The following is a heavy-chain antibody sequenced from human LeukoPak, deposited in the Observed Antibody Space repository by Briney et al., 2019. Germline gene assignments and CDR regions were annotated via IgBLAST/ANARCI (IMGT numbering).Heavy chain of an antibody. D-gene: IGHD6-13*01. CDR1: GGSISSGSYY. CDR3: ARDGSAAGYSSRGDYSYKDV. Sequence: PSETLSLTCTVSGGSISSGSYYWGWIRQPAGKGLEWIGRIYTSGSTNYNPSLKGRVTISVDTSKNQFSLKLSSVTAADTAVYYCARDGSAAGYSSRGDYSYKDVWGKGTTVTISS. J-gene: IGHJ6*03. V-gene: IGHV4-61*02. CDR2: IYTSGST.